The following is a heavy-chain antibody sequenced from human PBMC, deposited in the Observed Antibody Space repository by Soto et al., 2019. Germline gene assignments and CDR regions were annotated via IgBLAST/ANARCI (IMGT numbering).Heavy chain of an antibody. Sequence: EVQLVESGGDSVQPGGSLRLXXAXSXXPFSSYWXHWVRHTPGKGLEWVSRISGDGTTIYYADSVTGRFTVPRDNAKNTLSLQMSGLGAEDTAVYYCAREYYGLLTGYYNDHWGQGTLVSVSS. V-gene: IGHV3-74*01. D-gene: IGHD3-9*01. CDR1: XXPFSSYW. CDR3: AREYYGLLTGYYNDH. CDR2: ISGDGTTI. J-gene: IGHJ4*02.